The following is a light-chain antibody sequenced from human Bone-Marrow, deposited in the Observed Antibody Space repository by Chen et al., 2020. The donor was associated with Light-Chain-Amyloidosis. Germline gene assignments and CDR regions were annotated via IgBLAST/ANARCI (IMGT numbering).Light chain of an antibody. CDR2: DDS. CDR1: NIGSTS. CDR3: HVWDRSSDRPV. J-gene: IGLJ3*02. V-gene: IGLV3-21*02. Sequence: YVLTQPSSVSVAPGQTATIACGGNNIGSTSVHWYQQTPGQAPLLVVYDDSDRPSGIPERLSGSNSGNTATQTISRVAAGDEADYYCHVWDRSSDRPVFGGGTKLTVL.